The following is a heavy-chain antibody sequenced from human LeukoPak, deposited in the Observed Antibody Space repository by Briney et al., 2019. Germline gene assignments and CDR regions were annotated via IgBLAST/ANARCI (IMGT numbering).Heavy chain of an antibody. Sequence: SETLSLTCTVSGGSISSYYWSWIRQPPGKGLEWIGYIYHSGSTYYNPSLKSRVTISVDRSKNQFSLKLSSVTAADTAVYYCARDRRDSSGYYYVDYWGQGTLVTVSS. J-gene: IGHJ4*02. CDR3: ARDRRDSSGYYYVDY. D-gene: IGHD3-22*01. CDR2: IYHSGST. CDR1: GGSISSYY. V-gene: IGHV4-59*12.